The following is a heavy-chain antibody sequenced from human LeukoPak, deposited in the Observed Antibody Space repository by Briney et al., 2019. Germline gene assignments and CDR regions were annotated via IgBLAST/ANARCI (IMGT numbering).Heavy chain of an antibody. CDR2: VYYTGSS. CDR1: GGSINDQA. J-gene: IGHJ6*02. CDR3: ARLSRIATAGAYSYHSLDI. Sequence: SETLSLTCTVAGGSINDQAWCWVRQPPGGGLEWIGCVYYTGSSEYNASLKSRLTISTDTSNNQVSLKVTSVTAADTAIYSCARLSRIATAGAYSYHSLDIWGQGTTVTVSS. D-gene: IGHD6-13*01. V-gene: IGHV4-59*11.